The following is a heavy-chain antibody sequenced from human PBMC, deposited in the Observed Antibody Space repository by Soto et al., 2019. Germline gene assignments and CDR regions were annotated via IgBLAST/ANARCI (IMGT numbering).Heavy chain of an antibody. Sequence: GGSLRLSCAASGFTFSSYGMHWVRQAPGKGLEWVAVISYDGSNKYYADSVKGRFTISRDSSKNTLYLQMNSLRAEDTAVYYCAKSGDGNSYGYNTDYWGQGTLVTVSS. CDR2: ISYDGSNK. D-gene: IGHD5-18*01. CDR1: GFTFSSYG. V-gene: IGHV3-30*18. CDR3: AKSGDGNSYGYNTDY. J-gene: IGHJ4*02.